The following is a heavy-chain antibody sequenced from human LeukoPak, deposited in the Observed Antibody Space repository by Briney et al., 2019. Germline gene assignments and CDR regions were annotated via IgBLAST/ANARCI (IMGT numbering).Heavy chain of an antibody. J-gene: IGHJ4*02. CDR2: ISGSGGST. CDR3: AKDGEDFWSGYYTGY. Sequence: PGGSLRLSCAASGFTFSSYAMSWVRQAPGEGLEWVSAISGSGGSTYYADSVKGRFTISRDNSKNTLYLQMNSLRAEDTAVYYCAKDGEDFWSGYYTGYWGQGTLVTVSS. D-gene: IGHD3-3*01. V-gene: IGHV3-23*01. CDR1: GFTFSSYA.